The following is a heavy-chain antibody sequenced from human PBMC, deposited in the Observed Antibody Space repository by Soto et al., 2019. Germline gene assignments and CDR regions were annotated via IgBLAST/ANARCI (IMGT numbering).Heavy chain of an antibody. CDR2: INPSGGST. D-gene: IGHD3-10*01. CDR3: ARLDYGSGRDY. Sequence: QVQLVQSGAEVKKPGASVKVSCKASGYTFTSYHMHWVRQAPGQGLEWMGIINPSGGSTSYAQKFQGRVTMTRDTSTSTVYRELSSLRSEDTAVYYCARLDYGSGRDYWGQGTLVTVSS. CDR1: GYTFTSYH. J-gene: IGHJ4*02. V-gene: IGHV1-46*03.